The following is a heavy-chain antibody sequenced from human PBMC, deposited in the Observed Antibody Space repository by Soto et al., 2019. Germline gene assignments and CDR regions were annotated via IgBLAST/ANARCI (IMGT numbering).Heavy chain of an antibody. V-gene: IGHV4-59*08. CDR3: ARRYGGTFDY. CDR2: ISYSGGT. CDR1: GGSISSYY. J-gene: IGHJ4*02. Sequence: QVQLQESGPGLVKPSETLSLTCTVSGGSISSYYWSWIRQPPWRGLEWIGYISYSGGTNNKPTLNSRVTIPVATSKTQFSLKLISVTAADTAVYYCARRYGGTFDYWGQGTLVTVSS. D-gene: IGHD2-15*01.